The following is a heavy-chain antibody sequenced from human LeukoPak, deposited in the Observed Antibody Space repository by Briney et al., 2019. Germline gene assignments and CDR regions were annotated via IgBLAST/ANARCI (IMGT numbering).Heavy chain of an antibody. CDR2: INPSGGST. CDR3: ARGLGGHDC. V-gene: IGHV1-46*01. CDR1: GYTFTSSY. D-gene: IGHD3-16*01. J-gene: IGHJ4*02. Sequence: ASVKVSCKASGYTFTSSYIHWVRQAPGQGLEWMGIINPSGGSTSYAEKFQGRVTVTRDMSTSTVYMELNNLRSDDTAVYYCARGLGGHDCWGQGTLVTVSS.